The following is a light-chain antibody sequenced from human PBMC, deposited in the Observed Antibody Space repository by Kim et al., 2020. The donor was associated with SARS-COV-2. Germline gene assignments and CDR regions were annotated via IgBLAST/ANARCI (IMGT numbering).Light chain of an antibody. CDR2: GAS. CDR3: QQFGSSPYT. Sequence: LSPGERAALSCRASHGVSSSHLAWYQQKSGQGPRLLIYGASSRATGVPDRFSGSGSGTDFTLTISRLEPEDVAVYFCQQFGSSPYTVGQGTKLEI. J-gene: IGKJ2*01. V-gene: IGKV3-20*01. CDR1: HGVSSSH.